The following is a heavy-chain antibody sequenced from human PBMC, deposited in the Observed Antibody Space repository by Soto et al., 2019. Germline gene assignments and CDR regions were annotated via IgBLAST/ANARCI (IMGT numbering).Heavy chain of an antibody. V-gene: IGHV3-21*01. J-gene: IGHJ6*02. CDR3: ARFVRLVYCSSTSCNYYYYYGMDV. CDR2: ISSSSSYI. D-gene: IGHD2-2*01. CDR1: GFTFSSYS. Sequence: GGSLRLSCAASGFTFSSYSMNWVRQAPGKGLEWVSSISSSSSYIYYADSVKGRYTISRDNAKNSLYLQMNSLRAEDKAVYYFARFVRLVYCSSTSCNYYYYYGMDVWGQGTTVTVSS.